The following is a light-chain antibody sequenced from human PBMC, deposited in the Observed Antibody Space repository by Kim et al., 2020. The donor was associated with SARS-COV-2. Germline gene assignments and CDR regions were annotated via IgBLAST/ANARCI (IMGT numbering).Light chain of an antibody. CDR3: NSRDSNDNVV. Sequence: SSELTQDSAVSVALGQTVRITCQGDSLRSYYATWYQQKPGQAPLLVIYGKNNRPSGIPDRFSGSSSGNTASLTITGTQAGDEADYYCNSRDSNDNVVFGGGTQLTVL. CDR2: GKN. J-gene: IGLJ2*01. CDR1: SLRSYY. V-gene: IGLV3-19*01.